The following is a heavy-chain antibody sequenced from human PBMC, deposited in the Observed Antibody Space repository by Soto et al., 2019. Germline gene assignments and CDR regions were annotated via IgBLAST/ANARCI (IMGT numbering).Heavy chain of an antibody. J-gene: IGHJ6*02. CDR3: AMLNSGSYSYHGMDV. CDR2: ISGSGGNT. Sequence: EVQLLESGGDLVQPGGSLRLSCAASGFTFSSYAMNWVRQAPGKGLEWVSAISGSGGNTFYADSVKGRFTISRDNSKNTLFQQMHSLRAEDTAIYYCAMLNSGSYSYHGMDVWGQGTTVTVSS. CDR1: GFTFSSYA. V-gene: IGHV3-23*01. D-gene: IGHD1-26*01.